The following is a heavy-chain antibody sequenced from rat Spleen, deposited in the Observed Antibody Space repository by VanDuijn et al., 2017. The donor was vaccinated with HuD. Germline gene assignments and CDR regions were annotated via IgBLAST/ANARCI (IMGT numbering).Heavy chain of an antibody. V-gene: IGHV5-29*01. J-gene: IGHJ2*01. CDR2: ISYDGSTT. CDR1: GFTFSDYY. CDR3: TSGSWDY. Sequence: EVQLVESDGGLVQPGRSLKLSCAASGFTFSDYYMAWVRQAPTKGLEWVATISYDGSTTYYRDSVKGRFTISRDNAKSTLDLQMNSLRSEDTATYYCTSGSWDYWGQGVMVTVSS. D-gene: IGHD5-1*01.